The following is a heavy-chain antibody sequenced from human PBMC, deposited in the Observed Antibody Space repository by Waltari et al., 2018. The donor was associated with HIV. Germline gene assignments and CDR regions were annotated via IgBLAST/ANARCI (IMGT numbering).Heavy chain of an antibody. CDR2: IYTSGST. Sequence: QVQLQESGPGLVKPSQTLSLTCTVSGGSISSGSYYWSWIRQPAGKGLEWIGRIYTSGSTNYNPPLKSRVTISVDTSKNHFSLKRSSVTAADTAVYYCARGGSYGGYYFDYWGQGTLVTVSS. V-gene: IGHV4-61*02. D-gene: IGHD4-17*01. J-gene: IGHJ4*02. CDR3: ARGGSYGGYYFDY. CDR1: GGSISSGSYY.